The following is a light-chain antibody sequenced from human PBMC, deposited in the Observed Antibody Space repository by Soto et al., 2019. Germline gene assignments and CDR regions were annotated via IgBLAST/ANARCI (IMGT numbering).Light chain of an antibody. CDR2: DTS. CDR3: QQYNSYPWT. J-gene: IGKJ1*01. Sequence: EIVLTQSPATLSSFPGDRVTLSCRASQYINTRLAWYQHRPGQAPRLLIYDTSARAAGIPARFSGSGSATEFTLTISSLQPDDFATYYCQQYNSYPWTFGQGTKVDIK. V-gene: IGKV3-15*01. CDR1: QYINTR.